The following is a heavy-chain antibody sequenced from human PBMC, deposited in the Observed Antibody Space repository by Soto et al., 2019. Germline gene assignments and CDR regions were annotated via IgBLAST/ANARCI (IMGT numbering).Heavy chain of an antibody. V-gene: IGHV4-30-4*01. CDR3: ARRGLVPAAHNWFDP. CDR2: IYYSGST. J-gene: IGHJ5*02. D-gene: IGHD2-2*01. CDR1: GGSISSGDYY. Sequence: SETLSLTCTVSGGSISSGDYYWSWIRQPPGKGLEWIGYIYYSGSTYYNPSLKSRVTISVDTSKNQFSLKLSSVTAADTAVYYCARRGLVPAAHNWFDPWGQGTLVTVS.